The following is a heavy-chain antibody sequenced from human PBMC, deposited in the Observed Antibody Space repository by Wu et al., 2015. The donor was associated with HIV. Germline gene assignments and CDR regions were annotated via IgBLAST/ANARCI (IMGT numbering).Heavy chain of an antibody. J-gene: IGHJ4*02. D-gene: IGHD2-15*01. CDR1: GYSISSGYY. Sequence: QVRAAGSGPGLVKPSETLSLTCAVSGYSISSGYYWGWIRQPPGKGLEWIGSIHHSGSTYYNPSLKSRVTISVDTSKNQFSLKLRSVTAADTAVYYCARHVACSSSSCPGFDYWGQGTLVTVSS. V-gene: IGHV4-38-2*01. CDR3: ARHVACSSSSCPGFDY. CDR2: IHHSGST.